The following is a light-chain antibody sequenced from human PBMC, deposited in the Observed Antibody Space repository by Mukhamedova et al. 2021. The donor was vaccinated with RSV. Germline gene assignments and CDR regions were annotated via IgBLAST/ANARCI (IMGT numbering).Light chain of an antibody. V-gene: IGKV1-33*01. Sequence: WYQRRVHGKAPKLLIYDASNLEAGVPSRFNGSGSGTHFTFTISSLQPEDIATYYCQQYHRGLTFGQGTRLEIK. J-gene: IGKJ5*01. CDR2: DAS. CDR3: QQYHRGLT.